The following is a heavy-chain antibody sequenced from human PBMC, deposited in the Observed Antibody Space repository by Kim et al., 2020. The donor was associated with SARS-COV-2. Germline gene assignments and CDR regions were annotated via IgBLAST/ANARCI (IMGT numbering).Heavy chain of an antibody. D-gene: IGHD3-3*01. CDR2: DK. CDR3: AHIRSETYDY. V-gene: IGHV2-5*01. Sequence: DKRYSPSLKSRLTITKDTSKNQVVLTMTNMDPVDTATYYCAHIRSETYDYWGQGTLVTVSS. J-gene: IGHJ4*02.